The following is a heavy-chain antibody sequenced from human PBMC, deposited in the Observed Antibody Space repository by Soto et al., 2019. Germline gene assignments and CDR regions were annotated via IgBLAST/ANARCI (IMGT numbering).Heavy chain of an antibody. CDR3: AKGGVGGMDV. V-gene: IGHV4-34*01. Sequence: QVQLQQWGAGLLKPSETLSLTCAVYGGSFSGYYWSWIRQPPGKGLEWIGEINHSGSTNYNPSLKSRVTISVDASKNQFSLKLSSVTAADTGVYYCAKGGVGGMDVWGQGTTVTVSS. CDR2: INHSGST. J-gene: IGHJ6*02. CDR1: GGSFSGYY.